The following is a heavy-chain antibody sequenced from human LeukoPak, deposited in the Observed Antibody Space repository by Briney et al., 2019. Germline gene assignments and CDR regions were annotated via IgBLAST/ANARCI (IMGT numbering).Heavy chain of an antibody. V-gene: IGHV3-30*03. D-gene: IGHD3-10*01. Sequence: GGSLRLSCAASGFTFSNYGMHWVRQAPGKGLEWVAVISYDGSNKYYADSVKGRFTISRDNSKNTLYPQMNSLRAEDTAVYYCARHGSITMVRGRLRYYYMDVWGKGTTVTISS. CDR3: ARHGSITMVRGRLRYYYMDV. CDR1: GFTFSNYG. J-gene: IGHJ6*03. CDR2: ISYDGSNK.